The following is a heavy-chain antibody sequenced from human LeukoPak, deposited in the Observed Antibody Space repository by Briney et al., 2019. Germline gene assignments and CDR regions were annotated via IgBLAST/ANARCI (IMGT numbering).Heavy chain of an antibody. CDR2: IIPIFGTA. CDR3: ARVGEPYQYCSGGSCYWFRY. Sequence: ASVKVSCKASGGTFSSYAISWVRQAPGQGLEWMGGIIPIFGTANYAQKFQGRVTITADESTSTAYMELSSLRSEDTAVYYCARVGEPYQYCSGGSCYWFRYWGQGTLVTVSS. D-gene: IGHD2-15*01. V-gene: IGHV1-69*13. CDR1: GGTFSSYA. J-gene: IGHJ4*02.